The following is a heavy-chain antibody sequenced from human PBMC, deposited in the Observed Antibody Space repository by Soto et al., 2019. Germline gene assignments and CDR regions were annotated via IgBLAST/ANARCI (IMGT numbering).Heavy chain of an antibody. V-gene: IGHV1-8*01. Sequence: ASVKVSCKASGYTFTSYDINWVRQATGQGLEWTGWMNPNSGNTGYAQKFQGRVTMTRNTSISTAYMELSSLRSEDTAVYYCARGRRPGVPAAIRTYYFDYWGQGTLVTVSS. CDR2: MNPNSGNT. CDR1: GYTFTSYD. D-gene: IGHD2-2*01. CDR3: ARGRRPGVPAAIRTYYFDY. J-gene: IGHJ4*02.